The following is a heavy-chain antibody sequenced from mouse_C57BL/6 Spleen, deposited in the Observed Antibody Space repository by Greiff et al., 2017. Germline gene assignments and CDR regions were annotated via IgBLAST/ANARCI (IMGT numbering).Heavy chain of an antibody. CDR3: AREGYDYEDYAMDY. V-gene: IGHV1-82*01. Sequence: VQLQQSGPELVKPGASVKISCKASGYAFSSSWMNWVKQRPGKGLEWIGRIYPGDGDTNYNGKFKGKATLTADKSSSTAYMHLSSLTSEDSAVYFCAREGYDYEDYAMDYWGQGTSVTVSS. D-gene: IGHD2-4*01. CDR1: GYAFSSSW. J-gene: IGHJ4*01. CDR2: IYPGDGDT.